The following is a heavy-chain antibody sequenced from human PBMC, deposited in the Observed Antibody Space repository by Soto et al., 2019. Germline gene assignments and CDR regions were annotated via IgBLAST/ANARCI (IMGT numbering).Heavy chain of an antibody. J-gene: IGHJ4*02. CDR3: AISSTSCGVVTFDY. V-gene: IGHV4-59*01. Sequence: SETLSLTCTVSGGSISSYYWSGIRQPPGKGLEWIGYIYYSGSTNYNPSLKSRVTISVDTSKNQFSLKLSSVTAADTAVYYCAISSTSCGVVTFDYWGPAPLVTVSS. CDR2: IYYSGST. D-gene: IGHD3-3*01. CDR1: GGSISSYY.